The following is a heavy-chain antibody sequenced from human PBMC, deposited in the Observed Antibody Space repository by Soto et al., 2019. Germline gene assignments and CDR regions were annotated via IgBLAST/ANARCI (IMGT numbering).Heavy chain of an antibody. CDR1: GGSIRSGGYY. D-gene: IGHD5-18*01. J-gene: IGHJ6*02. CDR3: ARDRLMATAGTARHYFGLDV. Sequence: SETLSLTCTVSGGSIRSGGYYWSWVRQNPRKGLEWIGNIYYSGNTYYNPSLKSRLTISVDTSKNHFSLNLISVTAADTAVYYCARDRLMATAGTARHYFGLDVWGQGTTVTVSS. CDR2: IYYSGNT. V-gene: IGHV4-31*03.